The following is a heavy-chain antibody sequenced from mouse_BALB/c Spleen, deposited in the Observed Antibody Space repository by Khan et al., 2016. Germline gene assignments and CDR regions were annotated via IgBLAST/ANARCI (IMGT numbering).Heavy chain of an antibody. D-gene: IGHD2-4*01. J-gene: IGHJ3*01. CDR3: AREGDYGGAWFAY. CDR2: INPDSSTI. CDR1: GFDFSRYW. V-gene: IGHV4-1*02. Sequence: EVQLQESGGGLVQPGGSLKLSCAASGFDFSRYWMNWVRQAPGKGLEWIGEINPDSSTINYTPSLKDNFIISRDNAKNTLYLQMSKVRSEDTALYDCAREGDYGGAWFAYWGQGTLVTVSA.